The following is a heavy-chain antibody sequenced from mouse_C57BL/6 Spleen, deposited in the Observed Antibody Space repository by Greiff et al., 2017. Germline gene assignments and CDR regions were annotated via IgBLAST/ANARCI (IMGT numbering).Heavy chain of an antibody. CDR3: ARQSYYSNYVYAMDY. D-gene: IGHD2-5*01. CDR2: ISSGGSYT. J-gene: IGHJ4*01. V-gene: IGHV5-6*02. Sequence: DVKLVESGGDLVKPGGSLKLSCAASGFTFSSYGMSWVRQTPDKRLEWVATISSGGSYTYYPDSVKGRFTISRDNAKNTLYLQMSSLKSEDTAMYYCARQSYYSNYVYAMDYWGQGTSVTVSS. CDR1: GFTFSSYG.